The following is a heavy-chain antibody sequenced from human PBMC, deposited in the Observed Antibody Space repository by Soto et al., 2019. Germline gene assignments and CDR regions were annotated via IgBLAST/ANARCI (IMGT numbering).Heavy chain of an antibody. V-gene: IGHV3-11*06. Sequence: GGSLRLSCATSGFPFSDYYMSWIRPAPGKGLEWLLRLSPRSTYCNYTVSGKGRITIARDNTKGSLFLQMNSLGVEDTSVYYCSRGGCGCLLESWGQGVLVTVSS. CDR2: LSPRST. CDR3: SRGGCGCLLES. D-gene: IGHD3-3*01. CDR1: GFPFSDYY. J-gene: IGHJ5*02.